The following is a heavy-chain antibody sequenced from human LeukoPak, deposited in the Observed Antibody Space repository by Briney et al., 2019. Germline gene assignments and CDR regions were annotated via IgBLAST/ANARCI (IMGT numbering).Heavy chain of an antibody. Sequence: PGGSLRLSCAASGFIFSDYYMSWIRQAPGKGLEWLSYMSIDGSSRYYADSVKGRFTVSRDNTKNSLYLQMNSLRAEDTAVYYCTMIEWERWRGWGQGTLVTVSS. J-gene: IGHJ4*02. CDR1: GFIFSDYY. D-gene: IGHD1-26*01. CDR2: MSIDGSSR. CDR3: TMIEWERWRG. V-gene: IGHV3-11*04.